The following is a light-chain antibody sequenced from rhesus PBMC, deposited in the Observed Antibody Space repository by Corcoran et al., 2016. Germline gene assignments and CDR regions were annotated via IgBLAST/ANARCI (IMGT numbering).Light chain of an antibody. CDR2: KAS. V-gene: IGKV1-22*01. Sequence: DIQMTQSPSSLSASVGDTVTITCRASQSISSWLAWYQQKPGKAPNLLIYKASSLQSGVPSRFSGSGSGTDVTLTISSLLSEDFATYYCQQYSSSPYSFGQGTKVEIK. J-gene: IGKJ2*01. CDR1: QSISSW. CDR3: QQYSSSPYS.